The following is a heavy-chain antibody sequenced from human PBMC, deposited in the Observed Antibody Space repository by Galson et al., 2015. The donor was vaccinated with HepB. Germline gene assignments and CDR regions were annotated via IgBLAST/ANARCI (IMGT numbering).Heavy chain of an antibody. CDR1: GFTFSDYY. J-gene: IGHJ4*02. D-gene: IGHD2-15*01. CDR2: TRNKANSYTT. Sequence: SLRLSCAASGFTFSDYYMDWVRQAPGKGLEWVGRTRNKANSYTTEYAASVKGRFTISRDESYNSLYLQMNRLQTEDTAVYYCARAAYCSGGSCWGFDYWGQGTLVTVSS. CDR3: ARAAYCSGGSCWGFDY. V-gene: IGHV3-72*01.